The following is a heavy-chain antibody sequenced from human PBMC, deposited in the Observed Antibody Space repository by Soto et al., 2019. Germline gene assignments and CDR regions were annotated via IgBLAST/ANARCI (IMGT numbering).Heavy chain of an antibody. CDR3: VRQYAAGYRRYSWFDP. D-gene: IGHD2-8*01. Sequence: EMQLVESGGGLVQPGGSLKLSCAASGFTFSGSPMHWVRQASGKGLEWVGRIRSKANTYAPAYAASVTGRFTISTDDSKNTEYLQMNSLKTEDKAVDYCVRQYAAGYRRYSWFDPWGQGTLVTVSS. CDR2: IRSKANTYAP. J-gene: IGHJ5*02. V-gene: IGHV3-73*02. CDR1: GFTFSGSP.